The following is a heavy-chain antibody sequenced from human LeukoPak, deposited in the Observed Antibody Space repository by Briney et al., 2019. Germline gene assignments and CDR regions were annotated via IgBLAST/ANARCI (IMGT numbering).Heavy chain of an antibody. CDR1: GGSISGYD. CDR3: ARANDGATTLFDY. CDR2: IYTSGST. D-gene: IGHD1-26*01. Sequence: SETLSLTCTVSGGSISGYDWSWIRQSAGKGLEWLGRIYTSGSTNYNPSVKSRVTMSVDTSKNQFSLKLSSVTAADTAVYYCARANDGATTLFDYWGQGTLVTVSS. J-gene: IGHJ4*02. V-gene: IGHV4-4*07.